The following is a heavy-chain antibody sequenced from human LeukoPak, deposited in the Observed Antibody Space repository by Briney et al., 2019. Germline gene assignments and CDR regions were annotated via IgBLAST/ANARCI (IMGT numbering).Heavy chain of an antibody. D-gene: IGHD1-26*01. CDR2: IASGGTT. CDR1: GFTLSSYG. V-gene: IGHV3-23*01. CDR3: AKVGAPRSAFDV. Sequence: GGSLRLSCVASGFTLSSYGMSWVRQAPGKGLEWVSTIASGGTTFYADSVKGRFTVSRDNSKNTLILQVNSLRAEDTAVYFCAKVGAPRSAFDVWGQGTMVTVSS. J-gene: IGHJ3*01.